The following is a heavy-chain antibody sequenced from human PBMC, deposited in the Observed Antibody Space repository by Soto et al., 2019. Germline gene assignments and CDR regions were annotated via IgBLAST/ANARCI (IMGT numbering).Heavy chain of an antibody. CDR1: GFTFSSYS. J-gene: IGHJ5*02. D-gene: IGHD2-2*01. V-gene: IGHV3-21*01. Sequence: EGSLRLSCAACGFTFSSYSMNWVRQAPGKGLEWASSISSSSSYIYYADSVKGRFTISRDNAKNSLYLQMNSLRAEDTAVYYCAGGSGYCSSTSCYVPDWFDPWGQGTLVTVSS. CDR2: ISSSSSYI. CDR3: AGGSGYCSSTSCYVPDWFDP.